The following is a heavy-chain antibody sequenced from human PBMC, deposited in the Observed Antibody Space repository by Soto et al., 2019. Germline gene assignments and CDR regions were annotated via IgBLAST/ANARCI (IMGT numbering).Heavy chain of an antibody. CDR2: IYYSGST. CDR3: ARDRSIVGATVFYGMDV. V-gene: IGHV4-59*01. CDR1: GGSISSYY. J-gene: IGHJ6*02. D-gene: IGHD1-26*01. Sequence: PSETLSLTCTVSGGSISSYYWSWIRQPPGKGLEWIGYIYYSGSTNYNPSLKSRVTISVDTSKNQFSLKLSSVTAADTAVYYCARDRSIVGATVFYGMDVWGQGTTVTVS.